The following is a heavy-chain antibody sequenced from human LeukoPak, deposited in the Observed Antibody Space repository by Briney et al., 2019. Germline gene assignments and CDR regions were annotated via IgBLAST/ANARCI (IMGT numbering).Heavy chain of an antibody. CDR2: IIPIFGTA. CDR3: ARSREDYDFWSGYHFPHEIDP. J-gene: IGHJ5*02. D-gene: IGHD3-3*01. Sequence: SVKVSCKASGGTFSSYAISWVRQAPGQGLEWMGGIIPIFGTANYAQKFQGRVTITADESTSTAYMELSSLRSEDTAVYYCARSREDYDFWSGYHFPHEIDPWGQGTLVTVSS. CDR1: GGTFSSYA. V-gene: IGHV1-69*01.